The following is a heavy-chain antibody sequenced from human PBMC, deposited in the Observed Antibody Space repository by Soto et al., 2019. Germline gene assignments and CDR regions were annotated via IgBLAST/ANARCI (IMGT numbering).Heavy chain of an antibody. J-gene: IGHJ5*02. D-gene: IGHD2-15*01. CDR1: GYTFTSYG. Sequence: GASVKVSCKASGYTFTSYGISWVRQAPGQGLEWMGWISAYNGNTNYAQKLQGRVTMTTDTSTSTAYMELRSLRSDDTAVYYCARNVVVAASSGWFDPWGQGTLVTSPQ. CDR2: ISAYNGNT. V-gene: IGHV1-18*01. CDR3: ARNVVVAASSGWFDP.